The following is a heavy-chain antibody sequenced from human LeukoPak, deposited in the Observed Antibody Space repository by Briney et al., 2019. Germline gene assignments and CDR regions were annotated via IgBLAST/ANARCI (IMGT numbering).Heavy chain of an antibody. CDR1: GYSISSGYY. CDR3: ARHYVYYYYMDV. CDR2: IYHSGST. V-gene: IGHV4-38-2*01. Sequence: PSETLSLTCAVSGYSISSGYYWGWSRQPTGKGLGGIGSIYHSGSTYYNPSLKSRVTISVDTSKNQFSLKLSSVTAADTAEYYCARHYVYYYYMDVWGKGTTVTVSS. D-gene: IGHD3-16*01. J-gene: IGHJ6*03.